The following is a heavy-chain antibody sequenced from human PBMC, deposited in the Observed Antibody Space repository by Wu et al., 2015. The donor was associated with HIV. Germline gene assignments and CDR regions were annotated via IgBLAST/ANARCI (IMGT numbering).Heavy chain of an antibody. Sequence: QVQLVQSGAEVRKPKSSVKVSCKASGTTFSSHSISWIRQAPGQGLEWMGGIIPIFGTANYAQKFQGRVTITADESTSTAYMELSSLRSEDTAVYYCARQPYYYAWEAYDYWGQGTLVTVSS. CDR3: ARQPYYYAWEAYDY. CDR1: GTTFSSHS. J-gene: IGHJ4*02. D-gene: IGHD3-10*01. CDR2: IIPIFGTA. V-gene: IGHV1-69*13.